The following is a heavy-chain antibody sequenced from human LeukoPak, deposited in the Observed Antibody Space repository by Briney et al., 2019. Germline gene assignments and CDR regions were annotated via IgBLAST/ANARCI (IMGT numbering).Heavy chain of an antibody. Sequence: QPGGSLRLSCVASGFTFSSHEMNWVRQAPGKGLEWVSSTSSSGSSIRYADSVKGRFTVSRDNAKNTLYLQMNSLRAEDTSVYYCARAFDYWGQGALVTVSS. J-gene: IGHJ4*02. CDR2: TSSSGSSI. V-gene: IGHV3-48*03. CDR3: ARAFDY. CDR1: GFTFSSHE.